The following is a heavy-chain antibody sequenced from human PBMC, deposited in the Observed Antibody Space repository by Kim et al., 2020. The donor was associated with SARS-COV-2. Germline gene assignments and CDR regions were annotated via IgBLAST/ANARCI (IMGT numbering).Heavy chain of an antibody. V-gene: IGHV2-5*02. Sequence: SGPTLVKPTQTLTLTCNFSGFSLSTYGVGVAWIRQPPGKALEWLAFLFWDDDTRYTPSLRRRLTIAKDPSKNQVVLTMPNVDPADTGTYFCAHRRSDSSSSTFDYWGQGILVTVSS. J-gene: IGHJ4*02. CDR3: AHRRSDSSSSTFDY. CDR1: GFSLSTYGVG. CDR2: LFWDDDT. D-gene: IGHD6-6*01.